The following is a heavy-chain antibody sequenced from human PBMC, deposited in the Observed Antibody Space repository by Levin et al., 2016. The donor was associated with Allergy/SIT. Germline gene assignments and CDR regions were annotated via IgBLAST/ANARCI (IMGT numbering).Heavy chain of an antibody. CDR2: IYPGDSNI. CDR1: GYSFTTYW. CDR3: ARRGFESLDIDY. J-gene: IGHJ4*02. D-gene: IGHD5-12*01. Sequence: GGSLRLSCQGSGYSFTTYWIGWVRQMPGKGLEWMGIIYPGDSNIKYSPSFQGQVTISADKSISTAYLQWSSLKASDSAIYYCARRGFESLDIDYWGQGTLVTVSS. V-gene: IGHV5-51*01.